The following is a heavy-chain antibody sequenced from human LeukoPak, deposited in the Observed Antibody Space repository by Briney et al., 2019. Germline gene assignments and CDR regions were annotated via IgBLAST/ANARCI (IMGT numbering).Heavy chain of an antibody. CDR1: GYSISSGYY. D-gene: IGHD3-10*01. Sequence: SETLSLTCTVSGYSISSGYYWGRIRQPPGKGLEWNGSIYHSGSTYYNPSLKSRVTISVDTSKNQFSLKLSSVTAADTAVYYSARAGSIPLVRGVLYDYYYMDVWAKGPRSPSP. J-gene: IGHJ6*03. CDR2: IYHSGST. CDR3: ARAGSIPLVRGVLYDYYYMDV. V-gene: IGHV4-38-2*02.